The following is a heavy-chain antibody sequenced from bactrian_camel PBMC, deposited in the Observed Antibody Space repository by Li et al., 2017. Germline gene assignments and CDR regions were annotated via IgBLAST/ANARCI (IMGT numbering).Heavy chain of an antibody. CDR2: IDVFGIT. Sequence: VQLVESGGGSVQAGGSLRLSCVASGDTHLNGCMGWFRQAPGKEREGVATIDVFGITNYADSVKGRFTLSVGHGENTVYLQMNALKPEDTGMYYCAATRRATSWSRSCPSFEYWGQGTQVTVSS. CDR3: AATRRATSWSRSCPSFEY. J-gene: IGHJ4*01. D-gene: IGHD3*01. V-gene: IGHV3S53*01. CDR1: GDTHLNGC.